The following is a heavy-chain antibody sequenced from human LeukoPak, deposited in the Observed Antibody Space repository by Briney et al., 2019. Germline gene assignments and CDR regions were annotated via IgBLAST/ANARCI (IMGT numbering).Heavy chain of an antibody. J-gene: IGHJ4*02. D-gene: IGHD3-10*01. CDR2: ISGSGGST. CDR1: GFTFSNYA. V-gene: IGHV3-23*01. Sequence: PGGSLRLSCAASGFTFSNYAMSWVRQPPGKGLEWVSGISGSGGSTYYTDSVKGRFTLSRDTSRNTLYLQMNSLTAEDTAVYYCAKEYGSGSYPADYWGQGTLVTVSS. CDR3: AKEYGSGSYPADY.